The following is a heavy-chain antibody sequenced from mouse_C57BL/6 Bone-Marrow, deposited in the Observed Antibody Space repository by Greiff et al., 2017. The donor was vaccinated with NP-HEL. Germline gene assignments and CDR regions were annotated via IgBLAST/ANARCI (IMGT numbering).Heavy chain of an antibody. J-gene: IGHJ1*03. CDR3: TRSTTVVATDWYFDV. CDR1: GYTFTSYW. CDR2: IYPGNSDT. V-gene: IGHV1-5*01. Sequence: EVQLQQSGTVLARPGASVKMSCKTSGYTFTSYWMHWVKQRPGQGLEWIGAIYPGNSDTSYNQKFKGKAKLTAVTSASTAYMELSSLTNEDSAVYYCTRSTTVVATDWYFDVWGTGTTVTVSS. D-gene: IGHD1-1*01.